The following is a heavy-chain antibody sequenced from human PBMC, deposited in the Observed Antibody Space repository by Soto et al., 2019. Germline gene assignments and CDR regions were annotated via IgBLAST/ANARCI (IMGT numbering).Heavy chain of an antibody. V-gene: IGHV3-20*04. CDR2: INWNGGST. D-gene: IGHD6-13*01. Sequence: GGSLRLSCAASGFTFDDYGMSWVRQAPGKGLEWVSGINWNGGSTGYADSVKGRFTISRDNAKNTLYLQMNSLRAEDTAVYYCAVSSSWYYYYGMDVWGQGTTVTVSS. J-gene: IGHJ6*02. CDR3: AVSSSWYYYYGMDV. CDR1: GFTFDDYG.